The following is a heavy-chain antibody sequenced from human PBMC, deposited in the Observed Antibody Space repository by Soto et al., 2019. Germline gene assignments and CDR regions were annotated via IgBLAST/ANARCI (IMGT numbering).Heavy chain of an antibody. CDR2: INPSGGST. Sequence: QVQLVQSGAEVKKPGASVKVSCKASGYTFTSYYMHWVRQAPGQGLEWMGIINPSGGSTSYAQKFQGRVTMTRDTSTSTVYMELSSLRSEDTAVYYCARGWGLRLAELSFPTDYWGQGTLVTVSS. CDR3: ARGWGLRLAELSFPTDY. CDR1: GYTFTSYY. J-gene: IGHJ4*02. D-gene: IGHD3-16*02. V-gene: IGHV1-46*01.